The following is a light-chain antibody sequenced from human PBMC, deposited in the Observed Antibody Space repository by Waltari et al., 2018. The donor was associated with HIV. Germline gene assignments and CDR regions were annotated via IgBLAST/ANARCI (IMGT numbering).Light chain of an antibody. Sequence: QSVLTQSPSVSEAPGQSVTISRSGSDSNIGSHAVTWYQQFPGKPPRLLVYNDDLILSGVSDRLSASKSGTSASLAINDLQSEHESHYYCAAWDDGLNGVIFGGGTKVTVL. CDR1: DSNIGSHA. CDR2: NDD. J-gene: IGLJ2*01. V-gene: IGLV1-36*01. CDR3: AAWDDGLNGVI.